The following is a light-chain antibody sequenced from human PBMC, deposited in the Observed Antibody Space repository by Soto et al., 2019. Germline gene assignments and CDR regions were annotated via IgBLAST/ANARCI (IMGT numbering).Light chain of an antibody. V-gene: IGKV4-1*01. CDR1: QSVLYSSTNNNH. CDR2: WAS. Sequence: DIVMTQSPDSLAVSLGERATINCRSSQSVLYSSTNNNHLAWYQQKPGQPPKLLIYWASTRESGVPDRFSGSGYGTDFTLTSSSLQAEDVAVYYCQQYYSIPWTFGQGTRVEI. CDR3: QQYYSIPWT. J-gene: IGKJ1*01.